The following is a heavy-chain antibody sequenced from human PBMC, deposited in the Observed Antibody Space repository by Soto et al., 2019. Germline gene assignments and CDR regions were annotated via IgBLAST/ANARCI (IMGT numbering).Heavy chain of an antibody. D-gene: IGHD4-17*01. J-gene: IGHJ4*02. Sequence: QVQLQESGPGLVKPSQTLSLTCTVSGGSISSGGYYWSWIRQHPGQGLEWIGYIYYSGSTYYNPSLKSRVTISVDTSKNQFSLKLSSVTAADTAVYYCAREQWGYGDRYYFDYWGQGTLVTVSS. CDR2: IYYSGST. CDR1: GGSISSGGYY. V-gene: IGHV4-31*03. CDR3: AREQWGYGDRYYFDY.